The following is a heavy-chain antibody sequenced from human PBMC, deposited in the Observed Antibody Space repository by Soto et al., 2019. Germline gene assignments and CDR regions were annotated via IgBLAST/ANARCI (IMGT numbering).Heavy chain of an antibody. CDR1: GDSIISSDFY. J-gene: IGHJ5*02. Sequence: PSETLSLTCTVSGDSIISSDFYWGWVRQPPGKGPEWIGSIFYLGSSYYNPSLKSRVTMSVDTSKNQFSLRLRSVTAADTALYFCARHSLALRKNNWFDPWGQGIMVTVSS. CDR2: IFYLGSS. D-gene: IGHD3-3*02. V-gene: IGHV4-39*01. CDR3: ARHSLALRKNNWFDP.